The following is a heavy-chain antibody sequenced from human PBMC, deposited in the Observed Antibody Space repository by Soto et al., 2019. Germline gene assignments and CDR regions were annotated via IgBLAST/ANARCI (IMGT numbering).Heavy chain of an antibody. CDR1: GFTFTSSA. CDR3: ARGIAAAGTSVGYYGMDV. CDR2: IVVGSGNT. J-gene: IGHJ6*02. V-gene: IGHV1-58*02. D-gene: IGHD6-13*01. Sequence: SVKVSCKASGFTFTSSAMQWVRQARGQRLEWIGWIVVGSGNTNYVQKFQERVTITRDESTSTAYMELSSLRSEDTAVYYCARGIAAAGTSVGYYGMDVWGRGTTVTVSS.